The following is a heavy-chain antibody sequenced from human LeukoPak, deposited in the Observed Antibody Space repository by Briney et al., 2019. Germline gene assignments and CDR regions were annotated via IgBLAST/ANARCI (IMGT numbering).Heavy chain of an antibody. CDR2: IYYSGST. J-gene: IGHJ4*02. CDR3: ARGAYSSSWYLVY. D-gene: IGHD6-13*01. V-gene: IGHV4-59*01. Sequence: PSETLSLTCTVSGGSISSYYWSWIRQPPGKGLEWIGYIYYSGSTNYHPSLKSRVTMSLDTSKNQFSLKLTSVTAADTAVYYCARGAYSSSWYLVYWGQGTLVTVSS. CDR1: GGSISSYY.